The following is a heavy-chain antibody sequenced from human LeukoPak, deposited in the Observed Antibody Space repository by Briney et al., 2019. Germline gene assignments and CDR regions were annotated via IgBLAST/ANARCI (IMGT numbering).Heavy chain of an antibody. V-gene: IGHV5-51*01. CDR2: IYPGDSDT. J-gene: IGHJ4*02. CDR3: ARLDTPYDSSGLFDY. D-gene: IGHD3-22*01. Sequence: GESLKISCKGSGYSFTSYWIGWVRQMPGKGLEWMGIIYPGDSDTRYSSSFQGQVTISADKSISTAYLQWSGLKASDTAMYYCARLDTPYDSSGLFDYWGQGTLVTVSS. CDR1: GYSFTSYW.